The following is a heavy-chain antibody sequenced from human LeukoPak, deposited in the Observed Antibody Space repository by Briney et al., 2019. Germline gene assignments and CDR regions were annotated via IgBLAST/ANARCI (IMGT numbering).Heavy chain of an antibody. CDR3: ARDSGGSYTYYYYMDV. Sequence: GGSLRLSCAASGFTFDDYGMSWVRQAPGKGVEWVSGINWNGGSTVYADSVKGRFTISRDNAKNSLYLQMNSLRAEDTALYYCARDSGGSYTYYYYMDVWGKGTTVTVSS. CDR1: GFTFDDYG. D-gene: IGHD2-15*01. J-gene: IGHJ6*03. CDR2: INWNGGST. V-gene: IGHV3-20*04.